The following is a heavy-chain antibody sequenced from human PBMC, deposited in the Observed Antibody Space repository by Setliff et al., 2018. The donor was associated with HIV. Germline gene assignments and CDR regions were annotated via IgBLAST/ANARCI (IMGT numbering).Heavy chain of an antibody. D-gene: IGHD2-15*01. Sequence: VSGPTLVNPTQTLTLTCTFSGFSLSTSGVAVAWIRQPPGKALEWLAPIYWDDDKHYSLSLKSRLTITKDTSKNQVVLTMTTMDPVDTATYYCAHQELGYCSGGSCPPPHAFDIWGQGTMVTVSS. CDR3: AHQELGYCSGGSCPPPHAFDI. CDR2: IYWDDDK. V-gene: IGHV2-5*02. CDR1: GFSLSTSGVA. J-gene: IGHJ3*02.